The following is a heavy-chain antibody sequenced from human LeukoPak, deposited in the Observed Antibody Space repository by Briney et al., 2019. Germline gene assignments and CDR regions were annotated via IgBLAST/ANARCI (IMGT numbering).Heavy chain of an antibody. CDR1: GFTFSSYA. CDR2: ISYDGSNK. V-gene: IGHV3-30-3*01. Sequence: PGRSLRLSCAASGFTFSSYAMNWVRQAPGKGLEWVAFISYDGSNKYYADSVKGRFTISRDNSKNTLYLQMNGLRAEDTAVYYCASQGGLLWFGELSGGMDVWGQGTTVTVSS. CDR3: ASQGGLLWFGELSGGMDV. J-gene: IGHJ6*02. D-gene: IGHD3-10*01.